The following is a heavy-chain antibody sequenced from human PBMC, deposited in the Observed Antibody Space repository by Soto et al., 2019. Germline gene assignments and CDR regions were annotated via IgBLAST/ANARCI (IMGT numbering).Heavy chain of an antibody. V-gene: IGHV1-18*04. Sequence: QLQLVQSGTEVKKVGASVKVSCKVAGSTLTDYVFTWVRQAPGQGLEWVGWISGYNGNRDSAEKFNGRVTMTTDTSISTVYMELTSLRSDDTAVYFCTGDARGPISDSYVASGGQGTLVIVSS. CDR2: ISGYNGNR. CDR1: GSTLTDYV. J-gene: IGHJ4*02. CDR3: TGDARGPISDSYVAS. D-gene: IGHD5-12*01.